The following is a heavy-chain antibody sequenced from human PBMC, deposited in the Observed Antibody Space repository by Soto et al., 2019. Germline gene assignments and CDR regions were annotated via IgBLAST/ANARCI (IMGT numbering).Heavy chain of an antibody. CDR1: GGSFSGYS. D-gene: IGHD6-19*01. J-gene: IGHJ5*02. CDR2: INHNVST. CDR3: ARGSGWSPLAP. V-gene: IGHV4-34*01. Sequence: SESLSPTCAVYGGSFSGYSWDWIRQPAGKGLEWIGKINHNVSTNYNPSLNSRVTISLDTSKNQYSLKLSSVTAADKAVYYCARGSGWSPLAPWGQGTLVTVSS.